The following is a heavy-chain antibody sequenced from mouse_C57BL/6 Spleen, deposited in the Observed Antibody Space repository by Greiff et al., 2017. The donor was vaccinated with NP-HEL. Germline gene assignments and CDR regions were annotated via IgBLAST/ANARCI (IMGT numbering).Heavy chain of an antibody. CDR1: GYTFTSYW. Sequence: VQLQQPGAELVKPGASVKLSCKASGYTFTSYWMQWVKQRPGQGLEWIGEIDPSDSYTNYNQKFKGKATLTVDTSSSTAYMQLSSLTSEDSAVYYCARRAHYFDGYPAWFAYWGQGTLVTVSA. CDR3: ARRAHYFDGYPAWFAY. D-gene: IGHD2-3*01. CDR2: IDPSDSYT. J-gene: IGHJ3*01. V-gene: IGHV1-50*01.